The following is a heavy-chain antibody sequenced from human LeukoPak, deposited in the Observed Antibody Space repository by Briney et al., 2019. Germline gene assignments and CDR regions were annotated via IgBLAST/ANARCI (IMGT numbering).Heavy chain of an antibody. CDR3: AKDGRFLEWLVYDYYYGMDV. CDR1: GFTFSSYA. Sequence: GGSLRLSCAASGFTFSSYAMSWVRQAPGKGLEWVSAISGSGGSTYYADSVKGRFTISRDNSKNTLYLQMNSLRAEDTAVYYCAKDGRFLEWLVYDYYYGMDVWGQGTTVTASS. J-gene: IGHJ6*02. V-gene: IGHV3-23*01. CDR2: ISGSGGST. D-gene: IGHD3-3*01.